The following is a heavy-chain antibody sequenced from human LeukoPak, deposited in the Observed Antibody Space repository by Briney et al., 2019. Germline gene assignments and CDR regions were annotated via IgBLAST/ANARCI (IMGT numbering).Heavy chain of an antibody. D-gene: IGHD6-25*01. Sequence: GGSLRLSCAASGLTFSSYSMNWVRQAPGKGLEWVSYISSSSTTIYYADSVKGRFTISRDNSKNTLSLQMNSLRAEDTAVYYCAKEGPKSIAATGYYMDVWGKGTTVTISS. CDR2: ISSSSTTI. V-gene: IGHV3-48*01. CDR3: AKEGPKSIAATGYYMDV. J-gene: IGHJ6*03. CDR1: GLTFSSYS.